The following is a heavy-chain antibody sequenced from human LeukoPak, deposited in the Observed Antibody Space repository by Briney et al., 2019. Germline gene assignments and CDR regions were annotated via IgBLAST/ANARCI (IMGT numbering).Heavy chain of an antibody. J-gene: IGHJ4*02. Sequence: SETLSLTCTVSGGSISSGSYYWSWIRQPAGKGLEWIGRIYTSGSTNYNPSLKSRVTISVDTSKNQFSLKLSSVTAADTAVYYCARARVATFDYWGQGTLVTASS. D-gene: IGHD5-24*01. CDR3: ARARVATFDY. CDR1: GGSISSGSYY. V-gene: IGHV4-61*02. CDR2: IYTSGST.